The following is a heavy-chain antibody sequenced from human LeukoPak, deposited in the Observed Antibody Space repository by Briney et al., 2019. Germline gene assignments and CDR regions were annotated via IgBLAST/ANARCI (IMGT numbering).Heavy chain of an antibody. J-gene: IGHJ4*02. Sequence: QTGGSLRLSCAASGFTFSSYWMHWVRQAPGKGLVWVSRFNSDGSSTSYADSVKGRFTISRDNAKNTLYLQMNSLRAEDTAVYYCARDPPYCGGDCYSAPFDYWGQGTLVTVSS. CDR3: ARDPPYCGGDCYSAPFDY. V-gene: IGHV3-74*01. CDR2: FNSDGSST. CDR1: GFTFSSYW. D-gene: IGHD2-21*02.